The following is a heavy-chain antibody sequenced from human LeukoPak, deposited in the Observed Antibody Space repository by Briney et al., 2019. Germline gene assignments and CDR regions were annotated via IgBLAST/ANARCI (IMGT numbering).Heavy chain of an antibody. D-gene: IGHD3-3*01. CDR3: ARGQRAHVEWSYYMDV. V-gene: IGHV3-30*03. J-gene: IGHJ6*03. Sequence: GGSLRLSCAASGFTFSSYWMHWVRQAPGKGLEWMSVISYDGSNKYFAGSVKGRFTMSRDNSKNTLYVQMNSLRPEDTAVYYCARGQRAHVEWSYYMDVWGKGTTVTVSS. CDR1: GFTFSSYW. CDR2: ISYDGSNK.